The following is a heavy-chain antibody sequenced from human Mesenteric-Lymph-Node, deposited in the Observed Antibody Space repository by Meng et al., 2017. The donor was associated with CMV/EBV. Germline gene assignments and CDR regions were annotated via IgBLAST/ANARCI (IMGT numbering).Heavy chain of an antibody. CDR3: ARDLSYYGSGSPSDY. V-gene: IGHV1-69*01. CDR1: GGTFDTNA. Sequence: SGGTFDTNAGNWVRQAPGQGLEWMGGIIPMFGTANYAQKFQGRVTITADESTSTAYMELSSLRSEDTAVYYCARDLSYYGSGSPSDYWGQGTLVTVSS. CDR2: IIPMFGTA. J-gene: IGHJ4*02. D-gene: IGHD3-10*01.